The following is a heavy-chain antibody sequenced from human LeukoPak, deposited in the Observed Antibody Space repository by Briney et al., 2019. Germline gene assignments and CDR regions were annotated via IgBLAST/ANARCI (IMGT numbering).Heavy chain of an antibody. CDR3: AAEINWYFDL. V-gene: IGHV1-2*02. D-gene: IGHD1-14*01. J-gene: IGHJ2*01. Sequence: ASVKVSCKASGYTFTGYYMHWVRQAPGQGLEWMGWINPSSGGTNYAQKFQGRVTMTRDTSISTAYMELSSLRSEDTAVYYCAAEINWYFDLWGRGTLVTVSS. CDR2: INPSSGGT. CDR1: GYTFTGYY.